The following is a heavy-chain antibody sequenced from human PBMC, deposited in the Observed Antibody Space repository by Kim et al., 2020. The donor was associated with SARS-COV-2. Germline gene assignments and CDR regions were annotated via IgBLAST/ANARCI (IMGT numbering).Heavy chain of an antibody. Sequence: SETLSLTCTVSGGSISSGGYYWSWIRQHPGKGLEWIGYIYYSGSTYYNPSLKSRVTISVDTSKNQFSLKLSSVTAADTAVYYCARGYDSSGYPGDFDYWGQGTLVTVSS. D-gene: IGHD3-22*01. J-gene: IGHJ4*02. CDR1: GGSISSGGYY. CDR3: ARGYDSSGYPGDFDY. V-gene: IGHV4-31*03. CDR2: IYYSGST.